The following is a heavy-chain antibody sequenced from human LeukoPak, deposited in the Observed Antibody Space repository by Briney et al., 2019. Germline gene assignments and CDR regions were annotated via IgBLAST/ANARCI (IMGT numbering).Heavy chain of an antibody. D-gene: IGHD6-19*01. CDR1: GFTFSSYS. Sequence: GGSLRLSCAASGFTFSSYSMNWVRQAPGKGLEWVSSISSSSSYIYCADSVKGRFTISRDDAKNSLYLQMNSLRAEDTAVYYCARVIAVAKDDYWGQGTLVTVSS. CDR2: ISSSSSYI. J-gene: IGHJ4*02. V-gene: IGHV3-21*01. CDR3: ARVIAVAKDDY.